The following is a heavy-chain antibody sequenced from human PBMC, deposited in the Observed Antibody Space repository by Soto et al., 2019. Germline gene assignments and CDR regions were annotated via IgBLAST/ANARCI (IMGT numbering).Heavy chain of an antibody. CDR2: IIPIFGTA. Sequence: SVKVSCKASGYTFTSYGINWVRQAPGRGLEWMGWIIPIFGTANYAQKFQGRVTITADESTSTAYMELSSLRSEDTAVYYCARINVDIVATNGWFDPWGQGTPVTVSS. D-gene: IGHD5-12*01. J-gene: IGHJ5*02. CDR3: ARINVDIVATNGWFDP. CDR1: GYTFTSYG. V-gene: IGHV1-69*13.